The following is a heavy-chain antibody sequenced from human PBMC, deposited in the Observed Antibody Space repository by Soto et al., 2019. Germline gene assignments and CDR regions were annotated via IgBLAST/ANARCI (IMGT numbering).Heavy chain of an antibody. Sequence: ASVKVSYKASGYTFTGYYMHWVRQAPGQGLEWMGWINPNSGGTNYAQKFQGRVTTTRDTSISTAYMELSRLRSDDTAVYYCAREGSSGWYFQDWFDPWGQGTLVTVSS. J-gene: IGHJ5*02. V-gene: IGHV1-2*02. CDR3: AREGSSGWYFQDWFDP. CDR2: INPNSGGT. D-gene: IGHD6-19*01. CDR1: GYTFTGYY.